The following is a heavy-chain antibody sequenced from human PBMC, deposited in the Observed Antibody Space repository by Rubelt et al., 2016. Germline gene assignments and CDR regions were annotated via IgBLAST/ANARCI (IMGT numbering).Heavy chain of an antibody. V-gene: IGHV3-7*02. CDR3: ARGGITMVRGVILG. D-gene: IGHD3-10*01. Sequence: RRSGRQAPGKGLEWVANIRQDGSEKYYLDSVKGRFTISRDNAKDSLYLQMNSLRAEDTAVYYCARGGITMVRGVILGWGQGTLVTVSS. J-gene: IGHJ4*02. CDR2: IRQDGSEK.